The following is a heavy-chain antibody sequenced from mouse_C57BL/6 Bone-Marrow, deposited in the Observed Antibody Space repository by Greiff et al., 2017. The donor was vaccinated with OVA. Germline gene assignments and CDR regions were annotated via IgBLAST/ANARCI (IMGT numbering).Heavy chain of an antibody. CDR3: ARGSAYYSNPWFAY. J-gene: IGHJ3*01. V-gene: IGHV1-81*01. Sequence: VQLKASGAELARPGASVKLSCKASGYTFTSYGISWVKQRTGQGLEWIGEIYPRSGNTYYNEKFKGKATLTADKSSSTAYMELRSLTSEDSAVYFCARGSAYYSNPWFAYWGQGTLVTVSA. CDR1: GYTFTSYG. CDR2: IYPRSGNT. D-gene: IGHD2-5*01.